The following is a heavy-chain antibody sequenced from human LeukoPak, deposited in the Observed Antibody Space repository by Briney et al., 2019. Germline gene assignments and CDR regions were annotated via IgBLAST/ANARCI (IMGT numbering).Heavy chain of an antibody. CDR1: GFTFSSYA. J-gene: IGHJ4*02. CDR2: ISYDGSNK. CDR3: AKSGGDPHDY. Sequence: GRSLRLSCAASGFTFSSYAMHWVRQAPGKGLEWVAVISYDGSNKYYADSVKGRFTISRDNSKNTLYLQMNSLRAEDTAVYYCAKSGGDPHDYWGQGTLVTVSS. V-gene: IGHV3-30*04. D-gene: IGHD2-21*02.